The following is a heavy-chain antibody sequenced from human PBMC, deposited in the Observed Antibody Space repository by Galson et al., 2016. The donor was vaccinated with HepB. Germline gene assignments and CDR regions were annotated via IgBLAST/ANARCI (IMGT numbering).Heavy chain of an antibody. CDR2: FSSNGGDT. V-gene: IGHV3-64D*08. D-gene: IGHD2-2*01. Sequence: SLRLSCAASGFTFSNYAMHWVRQAPGKGLEYVSAFSSNGGDTYYADSAKGRFTISRDNSKNTLYLQMSSLRAEDTTVYYCVKGYCRTTTCPRSIYFDYWGQGTLVTVSS. J-gene: IGHJ4*02. CDR1: GFTFSNYA. CDR3: VKGYCRTTTCPRSIYFDY.